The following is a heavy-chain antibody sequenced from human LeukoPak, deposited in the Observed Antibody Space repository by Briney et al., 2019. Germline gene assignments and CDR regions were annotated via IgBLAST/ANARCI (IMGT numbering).Heavy chain of an antibody. V-gene: IGHV1-24*01. CDR1: GYTLNELS. CDR2: FDPEDGET. D-gene: IGHD2-2*01. Sequence: GASVKVSCKVSGYTLNELSMHWVRQAPGKGLEWMGGFDPEDGETIYAQKFQGRVTMTEDTSTDTAYMELSSLRSEDTAVYYCATNMGPYCSSTSCSDAFDIWGQGTMVTVSS. J-gene: IGHJ3*02. CDR3: ATNMGPYCSSTSCSDAFDI.